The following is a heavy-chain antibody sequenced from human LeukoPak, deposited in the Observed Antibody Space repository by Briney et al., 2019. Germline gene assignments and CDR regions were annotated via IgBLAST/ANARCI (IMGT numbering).Heavy chain of an antibody. Sequence: SETLSLTCTVSGYSISSGYYWGWIRQPPGKGLEWIGYIYYSGSTNYNPSLKSRVTISVDTSKNQFSLKLNSVTAADTAVYYCARDDALDYWGQGTQVTVSS. CDR2: IYYSGST. CDR1: GYSISSGYY. V-gene: IGHV4-61*01. J-gene: IGHJ4*02. CDR3: ARDDALDY.